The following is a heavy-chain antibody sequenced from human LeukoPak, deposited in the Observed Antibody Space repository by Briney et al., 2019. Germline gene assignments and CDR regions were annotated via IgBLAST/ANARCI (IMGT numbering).Heavy chain of an antibody. J-gene: IGHJ4*02. CDR3: ARPEVGATRGLDY. CDR2: IYYSGST. Sequence: SETLSLTCTVSGGSIGSSTYYWGWIRQPPGKGLEWIGSIYYSGSTYYNPSLKSRVTISVDTAKNQFSLKLSSVTAADTAVCYCARPEVGATRGLDYWGQGTLVTVSS. CDR1: GGSIGSSTYY. D-gene: IGHD1-26*01. V-gene: IGHV4-39*01.